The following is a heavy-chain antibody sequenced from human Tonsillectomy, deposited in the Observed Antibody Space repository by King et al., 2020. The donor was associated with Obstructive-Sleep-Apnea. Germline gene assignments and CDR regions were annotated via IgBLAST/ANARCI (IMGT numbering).Heavy chain of an antibody. CDR1: GFTVSSNY. V-gene: IGHV3-66*01. Sequence: VQLVESGGGLVQPGGSLRLSCAASGFTVSSNYISWVRQAPGKGLEWVSIIYSGVSTYYADSVKGRFTISRDNSKNTLYLHMNSLRAEDTAVYYCATQTYYHYYYAMDVWGQGTTVTVSS. CDR3: ATQTYYHYYYAMDV. CDR2: IYSGVST. J-gene: IGHJ6*02.